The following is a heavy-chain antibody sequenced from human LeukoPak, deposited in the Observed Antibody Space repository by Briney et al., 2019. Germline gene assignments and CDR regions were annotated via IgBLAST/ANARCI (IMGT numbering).Heavy chain of an antibody. J-gene: IGHJ4*02. CDR1: GLIFSSYR. CDR2: ISSANSYI. D-gene: IGHD6-13*01. CDR3: ARGPKFIAGTGPYLFDH. V-gene: IGHV3-21*01. Sequence: GGSLRLSCSASGLIFSSYRMNWVRQAPGKGLEWVSSISSANSYIYYADSLKGRFTISRDNAKNSLYLQVSSLGTEDTAVYYCARGPKFIAGTGPYLFDHWGQGTQVTVSS.